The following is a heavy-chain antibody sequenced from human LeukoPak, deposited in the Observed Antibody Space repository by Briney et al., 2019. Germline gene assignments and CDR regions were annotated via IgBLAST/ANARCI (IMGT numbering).Heavy chain of an antibody. CDR2: IIPIFGTA. CDR3: ASLFYDILTGSYYYGMDV. J-gene: IGHJ6*04. V-gene: IGHV1-69*13. CDR1: GGTFSSYA. Sequence: SVKVSCKASGGTFSSYAISWVRQAPGQGLEWMGGIIPIFGTANYAQKFQGRVTITADESTSTAYVELSSLRSEDTAVYYCASLFYDILTGSYYYGMDVWGKGTTVTVSS. D-gene: IGHD3-9*01.